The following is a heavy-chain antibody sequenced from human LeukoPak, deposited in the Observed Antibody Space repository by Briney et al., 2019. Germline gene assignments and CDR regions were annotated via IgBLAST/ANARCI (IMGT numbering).Heavy chain of an antibody. CDR1: GYSFTSYW. Sequence: PGESLKISCKGSGYSFTSYWIGWVRQMPGKGLEWMGIIYPGDSDTRYSPSFQGQVTISADKSISTAYLQWSSLKASDTAMYYCARPVRYSSGSSGVFWFDPRGQGTLVTVSS. CDR2: IYPGDSDT. J-gene: IGHJ5*02. V-gene: IGHV5-51*03. D-gene: IGHD6-19*01. CDR3: ARPVRYSSGSSGVFWFDP.